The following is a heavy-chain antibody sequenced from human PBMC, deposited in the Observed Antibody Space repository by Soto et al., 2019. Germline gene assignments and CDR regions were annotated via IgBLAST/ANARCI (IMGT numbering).Heavy chain of an antibody. CDR2: IKNKANSYTT. J-gene: IGHJ4*02. CDR1: GFTFSDHY. CDR3: NIVRLGSSTSSDY. V-gene: IGHV3-72*01. D-gene: IGHD2-21*01. Sequence: EVQLVESGGGLVQPEGSLRLSGAASGFTFSDHYMDWVRQAPGKGLEWVGRIKNKANSYTTEYAAPVKGRLIISRDDSNNSVFLQMNRLKTDDKAVYYCNIVRLGSSTSSDYWGQGIMVTVSS.